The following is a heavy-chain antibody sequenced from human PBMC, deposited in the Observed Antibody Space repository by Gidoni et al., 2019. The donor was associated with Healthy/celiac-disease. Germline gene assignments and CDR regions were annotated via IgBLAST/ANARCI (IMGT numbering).Heavy chain of an antibody. CDR3: ARRVYDSSGYS. J-gene: IGHJ4*02. CDR1: GGSISSSSYD. CDR2: IYYRWST. D-gene: IGHD3-22*01. Sequence: HLQLQEAGPGLGKPSETLSLTCTVSGGSISSSSYDCGWIRQPPGKGLAWIGRIYYRWSTSYNPSLKSRVTISVDTSQHQFSLKLSSVTAADTAVYYCARRVYDSSGYSWGQGTLVTVSS. V-gene: IGHV4-39*01.